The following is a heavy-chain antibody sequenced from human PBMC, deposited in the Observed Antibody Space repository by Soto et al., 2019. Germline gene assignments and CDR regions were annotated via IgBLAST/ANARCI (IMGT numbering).Heavy chain of an antibody. CDR2: IYWDDDK. D-gene: IGHD3-3*01. CDR3: AHRVLRTVFGLVTTTAIYFDF. CDR1: GFSLTTSGVG. V-gene: IGHV2-5*02. J-gene: IGHJ4*02. Sequence: QITLNESGPTQVKPRQTLTLTCTFSGFSLTTSGVGVGWIRQSPGKAPEWLALIYWDDDKRYSPSLKSRLTITKNTSKIQLVLRMADLDPADTATYYCAHRVLRTVFGLVTTTAIYFDFWGQGTPVAGSS.